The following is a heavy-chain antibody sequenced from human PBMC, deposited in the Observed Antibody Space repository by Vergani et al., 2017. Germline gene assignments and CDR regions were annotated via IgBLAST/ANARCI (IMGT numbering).Heavy chain of an antibody. Sequence: QVQLQESGPGLVKPSQTLSLTCTVSGGSISSGDYYWSWIRQPPGKGLEWIGYIYYSGSTYYNPSLKSRVTISVDTSKNQFSLKLSSVTAADTAVYYCARDKGHVDTAMDHDYYYGMDVWGQGTTVTVYS. V-gene: IGHV4-30-4*08. J-gene: IGHJ6*02. CDR3: ARDKGHVDTAMDHDYYYGMDV. D-gene: IGHD5-18*01. CDR1: GGSISSGDYY. CDR2: IYYSGST.